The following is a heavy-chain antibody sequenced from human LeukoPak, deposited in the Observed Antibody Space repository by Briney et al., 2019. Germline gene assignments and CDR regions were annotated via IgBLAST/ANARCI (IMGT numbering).Heavy chain of an antibody. D-gene: IGHD5-12*01. V-gene: IGHV3-33*08. J-gene: IGHJ4*02. CDR2: IATDGSFA. Sequence: SLRPSCAASGPTFSSYGMHRGRQAPGKGVEWLAGIATDGSFAYYADSVKGRFTLSRDNSKNTLYLQMNSLRGEDTAVYYCARGPSGYHNTGGQGTLVTVSS. CDR3: ARGPSGYHNT. CDR1: GPTFSSYG.